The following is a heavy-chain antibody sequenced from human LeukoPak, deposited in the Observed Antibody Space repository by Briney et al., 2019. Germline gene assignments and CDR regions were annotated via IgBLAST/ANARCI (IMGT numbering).Heavy chain of an antibody. J-gene: IGHJ4*02. CDR2: VYHSGST. Sequence: PSETLSLTCAVSGGSISSSHWWSWVRQPPGKGLEWIGEVYHSGSTNYNPSLKSRVTISVDTSKNQFSLKLSSVTAADTAVYYCARHGYSGYGDFDYWGQGALVTVSS. D-gene: IGHD5-12*01. CDR3: ARHGYSGYGDFDY. CDR1: GGSISSSHW. V-gene: IGHV4-4*02.